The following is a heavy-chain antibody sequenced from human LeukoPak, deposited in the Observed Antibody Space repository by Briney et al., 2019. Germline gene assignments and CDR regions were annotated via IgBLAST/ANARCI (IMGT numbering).Heavy chain of an antibody. CDR2: TYYRSKWYN. J-gene: IGHJ5*02. Sequence: SQTLSLTCAISGDSISSNNAAWNWIRQSPSRGLEWLGRTYYRSKWYNDYAVSVKSRITINPDTSKNQFSLQLNSVTPEDTAIYYCARHFWSGNNWFDPWGQGTLDTVSS. CDR1: GDSISSNNAA. V-gene: IGHV6-1*01. CDR3: ARHFWSGNNWFDP. D-gene: IGHD3-3*02.